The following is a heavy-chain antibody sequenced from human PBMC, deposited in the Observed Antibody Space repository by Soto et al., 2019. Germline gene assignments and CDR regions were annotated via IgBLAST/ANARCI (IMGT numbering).Heavy chain of an antibody. CDR1: GYTFTSYA. Sequence: ASVKVSCKASGYTFTSYAMHWVRQAPGQRLEWMGWINAGNGNTKYSQKFQGRVTITRDTSASTAYMELSSLRSEDTAVYYCARAHYDILNGYSLTWFDPWGQGTLVTVSS. J-gene: IGHJ5*02. V-gene: IGHV1-3*01. CDR3: ARAHYDILNGYSLTWFDP. D-gene: IGHD3-9*01. CDR2: INAGNGNT.